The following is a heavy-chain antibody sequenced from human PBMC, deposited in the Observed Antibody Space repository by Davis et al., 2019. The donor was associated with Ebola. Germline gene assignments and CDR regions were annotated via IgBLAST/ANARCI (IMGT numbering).Heavy chain of an antibody. V-gene: IGHV3-7*04. CDR3: AKDDTNGNWFDP. CDR2: IKQDGSEK. J-gene: IGHJ5*02. CDR1: GFTFSSYS. Sequence: GESLKISCAASGFTFSSYSMSWVRQAPGKGLQWVANIKQDGSEKYYVASVKGRFTISRDNAKNSLYLQMNSLRAEDTAVYYCAKDDTNGNWFDPWGQGTLVTVSS. D-gene: IGHD2-8*01.